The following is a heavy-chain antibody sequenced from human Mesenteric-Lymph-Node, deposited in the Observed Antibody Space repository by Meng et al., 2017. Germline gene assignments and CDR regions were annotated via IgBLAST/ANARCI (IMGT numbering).Heavy chain of an antibody. CDR3: VRDTRRGGGWFDP. J-gene: IGHJ5*02. D-gene: IGHD2-15*01. V-gene: IGHV4-30-2*01. CDR2: IYHGVNI. CDR1: GDSSTSGDYS. Sequence: QESGSGLVRPSQPLSLTCAVSGDSSTSGDYSWTWIRQPPGKGLEWIGYIYHGVNIYYTPSLRSRVTISVDKSRSQFSLKLTSVSAADTAVYYCVRDTRRGGGWFDPWGQETLVTVSS.